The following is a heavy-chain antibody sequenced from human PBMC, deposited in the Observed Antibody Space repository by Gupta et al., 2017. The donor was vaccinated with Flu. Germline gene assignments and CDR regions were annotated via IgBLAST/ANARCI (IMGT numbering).Heavy chain of an antibody. CDR3: ARFPVGSSGYYFCP. V-gene: IGHV3-7*01. D-gene: IGHD3-22*01. CDR2: IKQDGSEK. J-gene: IGHJ5*02. Sequence: QAPGKGLEWVANIKQDGSEKYYVDSVKGRFTISRDNAKNSLYLQMNSLRAEDTAVYYCARFPVGSSGYYFCPWGQGTLVTVSS.